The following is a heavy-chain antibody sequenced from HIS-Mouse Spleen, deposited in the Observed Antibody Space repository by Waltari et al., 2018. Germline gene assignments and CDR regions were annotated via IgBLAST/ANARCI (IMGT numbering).Heavy chain of an antibody. CDR1: GGSISSYY. CDR3: ARDFHDFWSGYYGGDKKHDAFDI. V-gene: IGHV4-4*07. J-gene: IGHJ3*02. Sequence: QVQLQESGPGLVKPSETLSLTCTVSGGSISSYYWSWIRQPAGKGLEWIGRIYTSGSTNYNPSLKSRATMSVETSKNQFSLKLSSVTAADTAVYYCARDFHDFWSGYYGGDKKHDAFDIWGQGTMVTVSS. CDR2: IYTSGST. D-gene: IGHD3-3*01.